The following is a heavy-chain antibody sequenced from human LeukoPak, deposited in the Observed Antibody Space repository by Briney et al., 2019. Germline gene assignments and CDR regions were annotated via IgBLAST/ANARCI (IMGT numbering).Heavy chain of an antibody. CDR1: GGSISSYY. V-gene: IGHV4-59*12. CDR2: IYYSGNT. J-gene: IGHJ4*02. Sequence: SETLSLTCTVSGGSISSYYWSWIRQPPGKGLEWIGNIYYSGNTYYNPSLTSRVTISVDTSKNQFSLKLSSVTAADTAVYYCARDGYLAVDYWGQGTLVTVSS. D-gene: IGHD2-2*03. CDR3: ARDGYLAVDY.